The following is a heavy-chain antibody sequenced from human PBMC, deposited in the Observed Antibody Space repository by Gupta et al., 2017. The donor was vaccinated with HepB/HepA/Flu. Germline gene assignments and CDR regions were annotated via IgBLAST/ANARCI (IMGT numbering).Heavy chain of an antibody. J-gene: IGHJ2*01. CDR2: INHSGST. CDR1: GGSFSGYY. D-gene: IGHD2/OR15-2a*01. CDR3: ARSPRRIGCKGFSWYFDL. V-gene: IGHV4-34*01. Sequence: QVQLQQWGAGLFKPSETLSLTCAVYGGSFSGYYWSWIRQPPGKGLEWIGEINHSGSTNYNPSLKSRVTISVDTSKNQFSLKLSSVTAADTAVYYCARSPRRIGCKGFSWYFDLWGRGTLVTVSS.